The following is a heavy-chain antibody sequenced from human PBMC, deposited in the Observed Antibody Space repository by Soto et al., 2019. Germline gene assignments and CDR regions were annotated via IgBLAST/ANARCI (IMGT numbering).Heavy chain of an antibody. CDR2: VSSSGKT. Sequence: SETLSLTCNVTGGSITNSRYYWVWVRQPPERGLEWIGAVSSSGKTFYIPSLESRVAISSDASKNDFSLSLTSVTAADTAVYYRARYSATALVTGFDSWGQGIRVTVYS. V-gene: IGHV4-39*02. CDR3: ARYSATALVTGFDS. D-gene: IGHD5-18*01. CDR1: GGSITNSRYY. J-gene: IGHJ4*02.